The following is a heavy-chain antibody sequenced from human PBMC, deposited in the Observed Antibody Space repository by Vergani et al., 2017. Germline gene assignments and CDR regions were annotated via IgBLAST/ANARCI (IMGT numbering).Heavy chain of an antibody. CDR1: GGSFSGYY. V-gene: IGHV4-34*01. CDR3: ARAGWLHAFDY. CDR2: INHSGST. J-gene: IGHJ4*02. Sequence: HVQLQQWGAGLLKPSETLSLTCAVYGGSFSGYYWSWIRQPPGKGLEWIGEINHSGSTNYNPSLKSRVTISVDTSKNQFSLKLSSVTAADTAVYYCARAGWLHAFDYWGQGTLVTVSS. D-gene: IGHD5-24*01.